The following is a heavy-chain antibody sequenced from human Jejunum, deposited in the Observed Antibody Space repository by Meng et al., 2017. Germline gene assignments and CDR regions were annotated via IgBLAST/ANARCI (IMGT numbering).Heavy chain of an antibody. CDR2: INDSGST. Sequence: QVRLQQWGAGRLKPSETLSLTCAVYGGSISDYYWTWIRQPPGRGLEWIGEINDSGSTNYNPSLKSRVTISVDTSKSQFYLRVSSVTAAETAVYYCARGNEYSNYGADFWGQGTLVTVSS. V-gene: IGHV4-34*01. CDR3: ARGNEYSNYGADF. J-gene: IGHJ4*02. D-gene: IGHD4-11*01. CDR1: GGSISDYY.